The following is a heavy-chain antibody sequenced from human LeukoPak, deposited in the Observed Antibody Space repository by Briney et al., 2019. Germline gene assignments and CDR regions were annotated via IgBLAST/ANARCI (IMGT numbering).Heavy chain of an antibody. CDR2: ISGSGGST. V-gene: IGHV3-23*01. CDR1: GFTFSSYS. D-gene: IGHD4-17*01. Sequence: GGSLRLSCAASGFTFSSYSMNWVRQAPGKGLEWVSAISGSGGSTYYADSVKGRFTISRDNSKNTLYLQMNSLRAEDTAVYYCAKGRTYGDYFRYYYYYMDVWGKGTTVTVSS. CDR3: AKGRTYGDYFRYYYYYMDV. J-gene: IGHJ6*03.